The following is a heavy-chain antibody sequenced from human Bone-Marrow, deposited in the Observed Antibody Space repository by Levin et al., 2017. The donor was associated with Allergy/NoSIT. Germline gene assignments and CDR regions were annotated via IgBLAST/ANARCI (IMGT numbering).Heavy chain of an antibody. CDR1: GFTFSSYW. Sequence: PGGSLRLSCAASGFTFSSYWMSWVRQAPGKGLEWVANIKQDGSEKYYVDSVKGRITISRDNAKNSLYLQMNSRRAEDTAVYYCANLNSVSYHPTLDSCGQGTLVTVSS. V-gene: IGHV3-7*01. CDR3: ANLNSVSYHPTLDS. J-gene: IGHJ4*02. D-gene: IGHD1-26*01. CDR2: IKQDGSEK.